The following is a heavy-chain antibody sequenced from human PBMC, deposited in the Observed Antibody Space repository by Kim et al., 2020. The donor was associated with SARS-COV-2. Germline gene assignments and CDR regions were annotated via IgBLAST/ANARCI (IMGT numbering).Heavy chain of an antibody. Sequence: SETLSLTCAVYGGSFSGYYWSWIRQPPGKGLEWIGEINHSGSTNYNPSLKSRVTISVDTSKNQFSLKLSSVTAADTAVYYCARGRVLWFGELPHWFDPWG. CDR3: ARGRVLWFGELPHWFDP. D-gene: IGHD3-10*01. J-gene: IGHJ5*02. CDR1: GGSFSGYY. CDR2: INHSGST. V-gene: IGHV4-34*01.